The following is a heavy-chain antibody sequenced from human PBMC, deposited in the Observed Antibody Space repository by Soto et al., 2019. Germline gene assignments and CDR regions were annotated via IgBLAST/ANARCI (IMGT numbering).Heavy chain of an antibody. CDR1: GGSISGYY. CDR3: ARQGDFWSGYYQYYFDY. V-gene: IGHV4-59*08. Sequence: SETLSLTCTVSGGSISGYYWSWIRQPPGKGLEWIGYIHYSGSTNYNPSLKSRVTISVDTSKNHFSLKVSSVTAADTAVYYCARQGDFWSGYYQYYFDYWGQGTLVTVSS. J-gene: IGHJ4*02. CDR2: IHYSGST. D-gene: IGHD3-3*01.